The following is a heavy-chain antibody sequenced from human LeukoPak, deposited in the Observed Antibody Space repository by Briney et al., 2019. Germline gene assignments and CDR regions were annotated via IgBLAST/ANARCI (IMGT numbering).Heavy chain of an antibody. J-gene: IGHJ4*02. V-gene: IGHV3-21*01. CDR3: AKDIPSPRIPAAGLFDY. CDR1: GFTFSSYS. D-gene: IGHD2-2*01. Sequence: GGSLRLSCAASGFTFSSYSMNWVRQAPGKGLEWVSSISSSSSYIYYADSVKGRFTISRDNAKNSLYLQMNSLRAEDTAVYYCAKDIPSPRIPAAGLFDYWGQGTLVTVSS. CDR2: ISSSSSYI.